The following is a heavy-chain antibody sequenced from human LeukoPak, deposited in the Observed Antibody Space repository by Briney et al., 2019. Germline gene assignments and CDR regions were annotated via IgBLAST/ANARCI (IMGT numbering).Heavy chain of an antibody. CDR1: GYTFTRYY. D-gene: IGHD2-2*01. J-gene: IGHJ5*02. V-gene: IGHV1-46*01. CDR2: IHPSSGST. CDR3: AGDSSTSSLADP. Sequence: ASVKVSCKASGYTFTRYYMHWVRQAPGQGLEWMGIIHPSSGSTSYAQKFEGRVTLTRDTSTSTVYMELISLRSEDTAVYYCAGDSSTSSLADPWGQGTLVTVSS.